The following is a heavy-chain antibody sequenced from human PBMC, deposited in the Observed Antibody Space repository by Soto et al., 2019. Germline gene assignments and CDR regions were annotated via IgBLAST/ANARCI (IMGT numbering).Heavy chain of an antibody. D-gene: IGHD3-3*01. CDR1: GFTFSSYA. Sequence: EVQLLESGGGLVQPGGSLRLACAASGFTFSSYAMSWVRQDPGKGLEWVTAINGGSTTYYADSVKGRFTISRDNSKNTLYLQMNSLRAEDTAVYYCAKDKDWSGVYGMDVWGQGTTVTVSS. V-gene: IGHV3-23*01. CDR2: INGGSTT. J-gene: IGHJ6*02. CDR3: AKDKDWSGVYGMDV.